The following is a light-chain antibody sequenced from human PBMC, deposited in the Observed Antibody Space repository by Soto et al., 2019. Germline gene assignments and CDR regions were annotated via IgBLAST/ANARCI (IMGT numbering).Light chain of an antibody. Sequence: QSVLTQPPSVSGAPGQRVTISCTGSNSDIGAGYDVHWYQQLPGTAPKLVIYANNNRPSGVPDRFSASKSGTSASLAITGLQAHDEPYYYCPSYDSSLRGVFGTGTKLTVL. CDR1: NSDIGAGYD. CDR2: ANN. V-gene: IGLV1-40*01. J-gene: IGLJ1*01. CDR3: PSYDSSLRGV.